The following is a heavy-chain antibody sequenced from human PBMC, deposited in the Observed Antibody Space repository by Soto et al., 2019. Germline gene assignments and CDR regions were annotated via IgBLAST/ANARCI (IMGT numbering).Heavy chain of an antibody. Sequence: SETLSLTCAVYGGSFSAYYWSWVRQPQGKGLEWIGEIIHSESTKYNPSLKSRVTISVDTSKNQFSLKLSSVTAADTAVYYCARQRPTDGGWEFANYYGMDVWGQGTPVTVSS. J-gene: IGHJ6*02. CDR2: IIHSEST. D-gene: IGHD1-26*01. V-gene: IGHV4-34*12. CDR1: GGSFSAYY. CDR3: ARQRPTDGGWEFANYYGMDV.